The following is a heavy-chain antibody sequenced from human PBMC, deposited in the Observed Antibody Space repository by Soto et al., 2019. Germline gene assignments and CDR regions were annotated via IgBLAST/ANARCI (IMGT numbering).Heavy chain of an antibody. V-gene: IGHV5-51*01. J-gene: IGHJ6*02. Sequence: GESLKISCTGSGYSFTSYWIGWVRQMPGKGLEWMGIIYPGDSDTRYSPSFQGQVTISADKSISTAYLQWSSLKASDTAMYYCARLFGIAARPGYYYGMDVWGQGTTVTVSS. CDR2: IYPGDSDT. CDR3: ARLFGIAARPGYYYGMDV. D-gene: IGHD6-6*01. CDR1: GYSFTSYW.